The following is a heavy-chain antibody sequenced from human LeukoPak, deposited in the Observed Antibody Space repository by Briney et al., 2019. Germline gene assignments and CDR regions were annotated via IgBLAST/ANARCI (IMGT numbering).Heavy chain of an antibody. CDR3: ASGKGHDFWSGYLSWFDP. CDR1: GLTFSSYS. Sequence: GGSLRLTCVASGLTFSSYSMNWVRQAPGKGLEWISYISSSSTIYYADSVKGRFTISRDNAKNSLYLQMNSLRAEDTAVYYCASGKGHDFWSGYLSWFDPWGQGTLVTVSS. D-gene: IGHD3-3*01. CDR2: ISSSSTI. V-gene: IGHV3-48*04. J-gene: IGHJ5*02.